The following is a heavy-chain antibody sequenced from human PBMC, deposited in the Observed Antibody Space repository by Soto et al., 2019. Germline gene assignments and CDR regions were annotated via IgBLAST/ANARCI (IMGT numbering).Heavy chain of an antibody. CDR2: ISSSSSYI. D-gene: IGHD5-18*01. J-gene: IGHJ4*02. V-gene: IGHV3-21*01. CDR1: GFTFSSYS. CDR3: ARDCIGGYSHGRAFDY. Sequence: GGSLRLSCAASGFTFSSYSMNWVRQAPGKGLEWVSSISSSSSYIYYADSVKGRFTISRDNAKNSLYLQMNSLRAEDTAVYYCARDCIGGYSHGRAFDYWGQGTLVTVSS.